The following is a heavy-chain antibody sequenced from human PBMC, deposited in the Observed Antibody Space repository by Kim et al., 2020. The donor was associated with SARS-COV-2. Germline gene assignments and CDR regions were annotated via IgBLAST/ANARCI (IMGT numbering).Heavy chain of an antibody. V-gene: IGHV1-46*01. D-gene: IGHD6-13*01. Sequence: ASVKVSCKASGYTFTSYYMHWVRQAPGQGLEWMGIINPSGGSTSYAQKFQGRVTMTRDTSTSTVYMELSSLRSEDTAVYYCARDRGSSWYVGYYYGMDVWGQGTMVTVSS. CDR1: GYTFTSYY. J-gene: IGHJ6*02. CDR3: ARDRGSSWYVGYYYGMDV. CDR2: INPSGGST.